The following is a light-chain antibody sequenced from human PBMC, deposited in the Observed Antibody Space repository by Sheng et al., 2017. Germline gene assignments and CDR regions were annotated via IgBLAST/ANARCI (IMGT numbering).Light chain of an antibody. CDR1: QDIGTW. CDR2: AAS. Sequence: DIQMTQSPSSVSASVGDRVTITCRASQDIGTWLAWYQQKSGEAPKFLIYAASTLHAGVPSRFSGSGSGTAFSLTINSLQPEDFGTYFCQQAKTFPWTFGQGTKLEIK. V-gene: IGKV1-12*02. J-gene: IGKJ2*01. CDR3: QQAKTFPWT.